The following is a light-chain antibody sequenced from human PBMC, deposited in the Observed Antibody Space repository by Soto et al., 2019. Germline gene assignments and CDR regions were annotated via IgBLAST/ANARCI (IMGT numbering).Light chain of an antibody. CDR3: QQYAGSPKT. CDR2: GAS. V-gene: IGKV3-20*01. CDR1: QSVSSSY. Sequence: EIVLTQSPGTLSLSPGERATLSCRASQSVSSSYLAWYQQKPGQGPRLLIYGASSRATGIPDRFRGSGSGTDFNLTISRLEPGDFGVYYCQQYAGSPKTFGQGTKVEIK. J-gene: IGKJ1*01.